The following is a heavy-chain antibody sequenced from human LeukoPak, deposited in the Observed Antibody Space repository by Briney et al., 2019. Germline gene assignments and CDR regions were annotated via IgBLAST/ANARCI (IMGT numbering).Heavy chain of an antibody. Sequence: GGSLRLSCVVSGFSVRNNYVSWVRQAPGKGLEWVSVIYAGDTIHYADSVKGRFTISRDNSKNTVYLQMNSLRAEDTAVYYCAELGITMIGGVWGKGTTVTISS. J-gene: IGHJ6*04. D-gene: IGHD3-10*02. CDR1: GFSVRNNY. V-gene: IGHV3-66*01. CDR3: AELGITMIGGV. CDR2: IYAGDTI.